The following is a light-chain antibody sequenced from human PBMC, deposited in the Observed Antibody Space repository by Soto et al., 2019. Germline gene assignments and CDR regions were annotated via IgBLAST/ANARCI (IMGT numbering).Light chain of an antibody. CDR1: SSDVGAYGY. V-gene: IGLV2-14*01. CDR2: EVS. Sequence: QSALTQPASVSGSPGQSITISCTGTSSDVGAYGYVSWYQQHPGKAPKLMIYEVSYRPSGVSNRFSGSKSGNAASLTISGLQAEDEADYYCSSYTTSSTVVFVGGTKLTVL. J-gene: IGLJ2*01. CDR3: SSYTTSSTVV.